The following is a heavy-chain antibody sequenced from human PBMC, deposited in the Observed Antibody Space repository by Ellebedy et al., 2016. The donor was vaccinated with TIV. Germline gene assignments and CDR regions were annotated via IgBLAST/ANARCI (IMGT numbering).Heavy chain of an antibody. CDR1: GCTFSSYA. D-gene: IGHD4-17*01. Sequence: AASVKVSCKASGCTFSSYAISWVRQAPGQGLEWMGGIIPIFGTANYAQKFQGRVTITADESTSTAYMELSSLRSEDTAVYYCARGAYGDSSFDYWGQGTLVTVSS. CDR2: IIPIFGTA. J-gene: IGHJ4*02. CDR3: ARGAYGDSSFDY. V-gene: IGHV1-69*13.